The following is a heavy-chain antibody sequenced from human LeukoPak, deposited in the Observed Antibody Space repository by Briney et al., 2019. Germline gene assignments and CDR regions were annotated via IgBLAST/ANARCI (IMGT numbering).Heavy chain of an antibody. V-gene: IGHV1-2*02. CDR1: GYTFTGYY. CDR3: ACRDGYIDAFDI. CDR2: INPNSGGT. Sequence: GASVKVSCKASGYTFTGYYMHWVRQAPGQGLEWMGWINPNSGGTNYAQKFQGRATMTRDTSISTAYMELSRLRSDDTAVYYCACRDGYIDAFDIWGQGTMVTVSS. D-gene: IGHD5-24*01. J-gene: IGHJ3*02.